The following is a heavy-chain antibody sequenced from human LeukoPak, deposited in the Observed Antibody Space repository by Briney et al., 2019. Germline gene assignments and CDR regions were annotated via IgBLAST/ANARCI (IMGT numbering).Heavy chain of an antibody. CDR2: IKSKTDGGTT. V-gene: IGHV3-15*01. Sequence: GGSLRLSCAASGFTFSNAWMNWVRQAPGKGLEWVGRIKSKTDGGTTDYAAPVKGRFTVSRDDSKNTLYLQMNSLRAEDTAVYYCAKDPTPSGSYYDYWGQGTLVTVSS. D-gene: IGHD1-26*01. CDR3: AKDPTPSGSYYDY. J-gene: IGHJ4*02. CDR1: GFTFSNAW.